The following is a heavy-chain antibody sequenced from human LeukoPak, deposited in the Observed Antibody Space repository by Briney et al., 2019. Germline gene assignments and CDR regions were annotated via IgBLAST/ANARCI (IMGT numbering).Heavy chain of an antibody. V-gene: IGHV3-30*02. D-gene: IGHD6-13*01. Sequence: GGSLRLSCVASGFAFVSYGMHWVRQAPGKGLDWVAFIRYDGGLQYYADSMKGRFTISRDNSKNTLYLQINSLRPEDTAVYYCARADSSSWYWGPDYWGQGTLVTVSS. J-gene: IGHJ4*02. CDR1: GFAFVSYG. CDR3: ARADSSSWYWGPDY. CDR2: IRYDGGLQ.